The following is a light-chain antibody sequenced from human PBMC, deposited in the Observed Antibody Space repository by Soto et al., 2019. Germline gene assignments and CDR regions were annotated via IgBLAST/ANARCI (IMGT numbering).Light chain of an antibody. V-gene: IGKV3-11*01. CDR2: DIS. CDR1: QSVKNY. Sequence: EIVLTQSPATLSLSPGERATLSCRASQSVKNYLAWYQQKPGQAPRLLIYDISNRATGIPARFSGSGSGADFTLTISSLEAEDFAVYYCQQRNNWPWLTFGRGTRVEIK. CDR3: QQRNNWPWLT. J-gene: IGKJ4*01.